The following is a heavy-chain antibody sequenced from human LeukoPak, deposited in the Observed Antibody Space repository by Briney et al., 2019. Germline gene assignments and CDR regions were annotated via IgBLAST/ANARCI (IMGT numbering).Heavy chain of an antibody. CDR3: ARADNYPDAFDV. V-gene: IGHV4-61*02. Sequence: PSETLSPTCTVSGGSISSGSYYWSWIRQPAGKGLEWIGRIYSSGSTNYHPSLKSRFTISVDTSKNQFSLKLSSVTAADTAVYYCARADNYPDAFDVWGQGTMVTVSS. CDR1: GGSISSGSYY. D-gene: IGHD5-24*01. CDR2: IYSSGST. J-gene: IGHJ3*01.